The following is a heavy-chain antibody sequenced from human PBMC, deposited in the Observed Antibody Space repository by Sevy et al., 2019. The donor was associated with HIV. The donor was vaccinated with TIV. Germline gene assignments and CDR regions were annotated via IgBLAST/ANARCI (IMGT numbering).Heavy chain of an antibody. CDR2: INHSGST. CDR1: GGSFSGYY. V-gene: IGHV4-34*01. Sequence: SETLSLTCAVYGGSFSGYYWSWIRQPPGKGLEWIGEINHSGSTNYNPSLKRRVTISVDTSKNQFSLKLGSVTAADTAVYYCARGGYCSSTSCYYWFDPWGQGTLVTVSS. CDR3: ARGGYCSSTSCYYWFDP. J-gene: IGHJ5*02. D-gene: IGHD2-2*01.